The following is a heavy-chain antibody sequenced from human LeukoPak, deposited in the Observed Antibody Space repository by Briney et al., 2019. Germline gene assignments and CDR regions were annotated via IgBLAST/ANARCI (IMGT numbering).Heavy chain of an antibody. J-gene: IGHJ4*02. V-gene: IGHV3-66*01. Sequence: PGGSLRLSCAASGFTVSSNYMSWVRQAPGKGLEWVSVIYSGGSTYYADSVKGRFTISRDNSKNTLYLQMNSLRAEDTAVYYCAAVGYCSSTSCYTFDYWGQGTLVTVSS. CDR2: IYSGGST. D-gene: IGHD2-2*02. CDR3: AAVGYCSSTSCYTFDY. CDR1: GFTVSSNY.